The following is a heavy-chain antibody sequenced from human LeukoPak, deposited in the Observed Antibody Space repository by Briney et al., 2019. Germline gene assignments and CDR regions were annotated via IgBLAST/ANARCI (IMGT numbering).Heavy chain of an antibody. CDR1: GASISSYY. J-gene: IGHJ6*03. CDR3: ARHGQYSSSWYGGPYYYYYMDV. V-gene: IGHV4-4*09. CDR2: IYTSGST. Sequence: SETLSLTCTVSGASISSYYWSWIRQPPGKGLEWIGFIYTSGSTNYNPSLKSRVTISVDTSKTHFSLKLSSVTAADTAVYYCARHGQYSSSWYGGPYYYYYMDVWGKGTTATVSS. D-gene: IGHD6-13*01.